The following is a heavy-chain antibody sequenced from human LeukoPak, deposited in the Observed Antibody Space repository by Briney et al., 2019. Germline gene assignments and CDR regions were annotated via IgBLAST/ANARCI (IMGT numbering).Heavy chain of an antibody. CDR2: IKQDGGEK. J-gene: IGHJ6*03. Sequence: PGGSLRLSCAASGFTFSSYWMSWVRQARGKGVEWVANIKQDGGEKYYVDSVKGRFTISRDNAKNSLYLQMNSLSAEDTAVYYCARAHTAMVTSSYYYMDVWGKGTTVTVSS. D-gene: IGHD5-18*01. CDR1: GFTFSSYW. V-gene: IGHV3-7*04. CDR3: ARAHTAMVTSSYYYMDV.